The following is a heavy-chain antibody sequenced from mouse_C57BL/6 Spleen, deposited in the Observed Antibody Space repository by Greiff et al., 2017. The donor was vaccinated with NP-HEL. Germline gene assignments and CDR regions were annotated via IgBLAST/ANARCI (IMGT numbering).Heavy chain of an antibody. V-gene: IGHV1-82*01. CDR3: ATYGSSYAFAY. CDR1: GYAFSSSW. J-gene: IGHJ3*01. Sequence: QVQLQQSGPELVKPGASVKISCKASGYAFSSSWMNWVKQRPGKGLEWIGRIYPGDGDTNYNGKFKGKATLTADKSSSTAYMQLSSLTSEDSAVYFCATYGSSYAFAYWGQGTLVTVSA. CDR2: IYPGDGDT. D-gene: IGHD1-1*01.